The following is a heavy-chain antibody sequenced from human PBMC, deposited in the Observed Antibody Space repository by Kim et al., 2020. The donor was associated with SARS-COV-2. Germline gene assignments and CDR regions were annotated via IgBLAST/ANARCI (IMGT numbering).Heavy chain of an antibody. V-gene: IGHV4-31*03. Sequence: SETLSLTCTVSGGSISSGGYYWSWIRQHPGKGLEWIGYIYYSGSTYYNPSLKSRVTISVDTSKNQFSLKLSSVTAADTAVYYCARGIRFGIAVAGTGWFDPWGQGTLVTVSS. CDR3: ARGIRFGIAVAGTGWFDP. CDR1: GGSISSGGYY. CDR2: IYYSGST. D-gene: IGHD6-19*01. J-gene: IGHJ5*02.